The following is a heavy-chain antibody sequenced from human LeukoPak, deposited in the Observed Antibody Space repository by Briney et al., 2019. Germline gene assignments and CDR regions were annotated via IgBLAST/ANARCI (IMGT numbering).Heavy chain of an antibody. J-gene: IGHJ4*02. CDR2: INPSGGST. CDR1: GYTFTSYF. CDR3: AREHYGDYFDY. D-gene: IGHD4-17*01. V-gene: IGHV1-46*01. Sequence: GASVKVSCKASGYTFTSYFMHWVRQAPGQGLEWMGIINPSGGSTSYAQKFQGRVTMTRDTSTSTVYMELSSLRSEDTAVYYCAREHYGDYFDYWGQGTLVTVSS.